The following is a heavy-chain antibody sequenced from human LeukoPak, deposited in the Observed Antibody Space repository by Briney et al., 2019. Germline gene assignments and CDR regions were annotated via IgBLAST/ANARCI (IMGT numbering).Heavy chain of an antibody. V-gene: IGHV3-15*01. CDR3: TTYCSGGSCYPRLDY. CDR2: IKSKTDGRTT. J-gene: IGHJ4*02. D-gene: IGHD2-15*01. CDR1: GFTFSNAW. Sequence: GGSLRLSCAASGFTFSNAWMSWVRQAPGKGLEWVGRIKSKTDGRTTDYAAPVRGRFTISRDDSKNTLYLQMNSLKTEDTAVYYCTTYCSGGSCYPRLDYWGQGTLVTVSS.